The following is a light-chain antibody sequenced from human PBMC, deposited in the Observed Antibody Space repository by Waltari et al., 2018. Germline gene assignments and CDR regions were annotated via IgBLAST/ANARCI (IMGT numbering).Light chain of an antibody. J-gene: IGKJ1*01. CDR1: PSISKY. Sequence: EIMLTQSPGTLPLSPGERATLSSSASPSISKYLAWYQQKPGQAPRLLIYEAASRATGIPDRFGGSGSGTDFSLTISRLEPEDSAVYYCQKYGTLPATFGQGTKVEIK. CDR2: EAA. V-gene: IGKV3-20*01. CDR3: QKYGTLPAT.